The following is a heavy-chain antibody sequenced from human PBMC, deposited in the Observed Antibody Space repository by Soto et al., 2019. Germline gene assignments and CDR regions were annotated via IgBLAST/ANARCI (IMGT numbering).Heavy chain of an antibody. CDR3: AKDGLMITFGGVTH. J-gene: IGHJ4*02. CDR1: GFTFSSYG. CDR2: ISYDGSKK. D-gene: IGHD3-16*01. V-gene: IGHV3-30*18. Sequence: QVQLVESGGGVVQPGRSLRLSCAASGFTFSSYGMHWVRQAPGKGLEWVAVISYDGSKKNYADSVKGRFTISRDNSKNTLYLQMNSLRAEVTAVYYCAKDGLMITFGGVTHWGQGTLVTVSS.